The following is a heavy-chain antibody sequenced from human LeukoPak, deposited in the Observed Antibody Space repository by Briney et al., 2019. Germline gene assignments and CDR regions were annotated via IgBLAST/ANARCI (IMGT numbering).Heavy chain of an antibody. CDR2: IYPDDSETET. V-gene: IGHV5-51*01. CDR1: GYNFPKYW. D-gene: IGHD6-6*01. CDR3: ARLGYRSLSDIYYSMDI. Sequence: VESLKISFKASGYNFPKYWIGWVRQMPGKGLEWMGIIYPDDSETETRYNPTFQGQVTISADKSISTAYVQWRSLKASDTAIYYCARLGYRSLSDIYYSMDIWGKGTTVTVSS. J-gene: IGHJ6*03.